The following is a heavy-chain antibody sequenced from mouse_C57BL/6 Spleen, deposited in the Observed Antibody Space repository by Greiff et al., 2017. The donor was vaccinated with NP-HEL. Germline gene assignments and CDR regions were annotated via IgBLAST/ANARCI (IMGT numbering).Heavy chain of an antibody. CDR1: GYTFTSYW. V-gene: IGHV1-55*01. CDR2: IYPGSGST. Sequence: QVQLQQPGAELVKPGASVKMSCKASGYTFTSYWITWVKQRPGQGLEWIGDIYPGSGSTNYNEKFKSKATLTVDTSSNTAYLQLSSLTSEDTAVYYCTTDDGYYVAYWGQGTLVTVSA. CDR3: TTDDGYYVAY. J-gene: IGHJ3*01. D-gene: IGHD2-3*01.